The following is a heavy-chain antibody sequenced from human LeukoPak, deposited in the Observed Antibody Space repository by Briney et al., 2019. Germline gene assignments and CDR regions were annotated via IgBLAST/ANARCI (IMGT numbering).Heavy chain of an antibody. Sequence: SETLSLTCSVSGVSLSSYYWTWIRQPPGKGPEWIGRMSNTGKTYYNPSLKRRVTISVDTYKNQFSLRPTSVTAAATAIYYCARDNRYYYHMDVWGKGTTVTVSS. CDR3: ARDNRYYYHMDV. CDR1: GVSLSSYY. D-gene: IGHD2/OR15-2a*01. CDR2: MSNTGKT. V-gene: IGHV4-59*01. J-gene: IGHJ6*03.